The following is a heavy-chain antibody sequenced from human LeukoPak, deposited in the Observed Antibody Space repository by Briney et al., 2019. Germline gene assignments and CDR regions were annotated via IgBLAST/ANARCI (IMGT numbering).Heavy chain of an antibody. V-gene: IGHV3-74*03. D-gene: IGHD2-21*02. J-gene: IGHJ4*02. Sequence: GGSLRLSCAVSGFSFTDYWMHWVRQDPGKGLVWVSYISSDGSVTKYADSVKGRFTISRDNAVNTLYLQMNSLRVEDTAVYYCVRGSLRLPRSTPDYWGQGTLVTVSS. CDR2: ISSDGSVT. CDR1: GFSFTDYW. CDR3: VRGSLRLPRSTPDY.